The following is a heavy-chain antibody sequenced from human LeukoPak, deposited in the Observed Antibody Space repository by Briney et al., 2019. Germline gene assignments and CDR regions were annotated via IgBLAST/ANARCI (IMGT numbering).Heavy chain of an antibody. CDR1: GFTFTTYW. Sequence: GGSLRLSCVASGFTFTTYWMSWVRQAPGKGLEWVSSISSSSSYIYYADSVKGRFTISRDNAKNSLYLQMNSLRAEDTAVYYCASPVVVAAGGSFDYWGQGTLVTVSS. V-gene: IGHV3-21*01. CDR2: ISSSSSYI. CDR3: ASPVVVAAGGSFDY. J-gene: IGHJ4*02. D-gene: IGHD2-15*01.